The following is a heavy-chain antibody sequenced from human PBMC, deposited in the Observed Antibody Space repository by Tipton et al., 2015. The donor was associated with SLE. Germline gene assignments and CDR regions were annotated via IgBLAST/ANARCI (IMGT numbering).Heavy chain of an antibody. J-gene: IGHJ4*02. V-gene: IGHV4-39*07. CDR3: ARDLPGVTTGQFDY. CDR2: IFYGGYT. Sequence: TLSLTCSVSGVSISSTNYHWGWVRQPPGKGLEWIGSIFYGGYTYYNPSLKSRVTMSVDPSKNQFSLSLRSVTAADTAVYYCARDLPGVTTGQFDYWGQGTLVTVSS. CDR1: GVSISSTNYH. D-gene: IGHD4-11*01.